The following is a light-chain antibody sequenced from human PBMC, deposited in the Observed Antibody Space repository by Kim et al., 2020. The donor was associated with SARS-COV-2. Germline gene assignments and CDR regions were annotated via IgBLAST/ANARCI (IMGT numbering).Light chain of an antibody. J-gene: IGLJ3*02. CDR2: QHT. Sequence: SYELTQPPSVSVSPGQIASITCSGSKLGDKYAYWYQKKPGQSPILVIYQHTKRPSWISQRFSGSSFGNTATLTISRAQTMDEADYYCQAWDSSTAVFGGGTKLTVL. CDR1: KLGDKY. CDR3: QAWDSSTAV. V-gene: IGLV3-1*01.